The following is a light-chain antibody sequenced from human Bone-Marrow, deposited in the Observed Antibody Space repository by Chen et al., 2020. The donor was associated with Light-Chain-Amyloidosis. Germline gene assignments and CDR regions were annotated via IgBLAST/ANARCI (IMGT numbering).Light chain of an antibody. J-gene: IGLJ2*01. Sequence: QSVLTQPPSASGTPGQRGTISCSGSSSNIGSNAVTWYQQLPGTAPKLLIYSNNQRPSGVPDRFSGSKSGTSASLAISGLQSEDEADYYCAAWDDSLNGRVVFGGGTKLTVL. V-gene: IGLV1-44*01. CDR2: SNN. CDR1: SSNIGSNA. CDR3: AAWDDSLNGRVV.